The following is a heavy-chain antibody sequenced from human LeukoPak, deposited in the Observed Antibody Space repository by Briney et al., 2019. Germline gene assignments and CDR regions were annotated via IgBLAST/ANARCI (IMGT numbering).Heavy chain of an antibody. V-gene: IGHV3-7*01. J-gene: IGHJ4*02. CDR1: GFIFTNYL. CDR3: ATWGSIFGVTFFDY. D-gene: IGHD3-3*01. CDR2: IKEDGSDK. Sequence: PGGSLRLSCAASGFIFTNYLMTWVRQAPGKGLEWVATIKEDGSDKHYVDSVKGRFTISRDNAKNSLFLQMSSLRADDTAVYYCATWGSIFGVTFFDYWGQGTLVTVSS.